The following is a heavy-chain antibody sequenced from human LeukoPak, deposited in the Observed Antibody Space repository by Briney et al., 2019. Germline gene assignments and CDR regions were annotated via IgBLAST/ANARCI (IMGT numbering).Heavy chain of an antibody. CDR1: GYTFTSYG. J-gene: IGHJ4*02. CDR2: ISAYNGNT. V-gene: IGHV1-18*01. CDR3: ARPTSMITFGGVNFDY. D-gene: IGHD3-16*01. Sequence: ASVKVSFKASGYTFTSYGISWVRQAPGQGLEWMGWISAYNGNTNYSQKLQGRVTITTDTSTSTAYMELRSLRSDHTAVYYCARPTSMITFGGVNFDYWGQGTLVTVSS.